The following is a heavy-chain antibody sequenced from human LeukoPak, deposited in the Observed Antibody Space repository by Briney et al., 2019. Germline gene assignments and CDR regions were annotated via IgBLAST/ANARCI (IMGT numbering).Heavy chain of an antibody. CDR3: AKEGEYYDSSGYCDY. Sequence: GGSLRLSCAASGFTFSSYGMHWVRQAPGKGLEWVAVIWYDGSNKYYADSVKARFTISRDNSKNTLYLQMNSLRAEDTAVYYCAKEGEYYDSSGYCDYWGQGTLVTVSS. J-gene: IGHJ4*02. V-gene: IGHV3-33*06. CDR1: GFTFSSYG. CDR2: IWYDGSNK. D-gene: IGHD3-22*01.